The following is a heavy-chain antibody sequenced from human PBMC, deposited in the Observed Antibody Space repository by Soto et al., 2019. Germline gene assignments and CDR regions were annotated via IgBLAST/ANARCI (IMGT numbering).Heavy chain of an antibody. Sequence: QVQLVQSGAEVKKPGSSVKVSCKASGGTFSSYAISWVRQAPGQGLEWMGGIIPIFGTANYAQKFQGRVTMTEDKSTSTAYMELSSLRSEDTAVYYCASLVDTAMVTGYFDYWGQGTLVTVSS. CDR2: IIPIFGTA. CDR1: GGTFSSYA. CDR3: ASLVDTAMVTGYFDY. V-gene: IGHV1-69*06. D-gene: IGHD5-18*01. J-gene: IGHJ4*02.